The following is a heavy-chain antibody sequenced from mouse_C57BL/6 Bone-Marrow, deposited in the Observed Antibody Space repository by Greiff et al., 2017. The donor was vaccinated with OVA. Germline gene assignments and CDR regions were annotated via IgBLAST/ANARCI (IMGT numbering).Heavy chain of an antibody. CDR1: GYTFTSYW. Sequence: QVQLQQPGAELVKPGASVKLSCKASGYTFTSYWMHWVKQRPGRGLEWIGRIDPNSGGNKSNEKFTSKATLTVDKASSTAYMQLSCLTSVDSAVYYSARGGISLYYYDGVFDYWGQGTTLTVSS. CDR2: IDPNSGGN. J-gene: IGHJ2*01. CDR3: ARGGISLYYYDGVFDY. V-gene: IGHV1-72*01. D-gene: IGHD1-1*01.